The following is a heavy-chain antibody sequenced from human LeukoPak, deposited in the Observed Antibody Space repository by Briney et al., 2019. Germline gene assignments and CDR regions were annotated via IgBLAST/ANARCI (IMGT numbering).Heavy chain of an antibody. D-gene: IGHD6-6*01. Sequence: ASVKVSCKASGYTFTSYDINWVRQATGQGLEWMGWMNPNSGNTGYAQKFQGRVTMTRNTSISTAYMELSSLRSEDTAVYYCARVGLSYSSSPSNWFDPWGQGTLVTVSS. V-gene: IGHV1-8*01. J-gene: IGHJ5*02. CDR1: GYTFTSYD. CDR3: ARVGLSYSSSPSNWFDP. CDR2: MNPNSGNT.